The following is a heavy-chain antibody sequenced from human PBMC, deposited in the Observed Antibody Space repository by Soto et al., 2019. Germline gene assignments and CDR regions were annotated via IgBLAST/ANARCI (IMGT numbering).Heavy chain of an antibody. V-gene: IGHV4-34*01. Sequence: QVQLQQWGAGLLKPSETLSLTCAVYGGSFSGYYWSWIRQPPGKGLECIGEINHSGSTNYNPSLKGRVTISGDACRNQFSLKRSSVTAADTAVYYCTRIDCSSPRCYHFTFGYWGQGTLVTVSS. CDR3: TRIDCSSPRCYHFTFGY. D-gene: IGHD2-2*01. CDR2: INHSGST. J-gene: IGHJ4*02. CDR1: GGSFSGYY.